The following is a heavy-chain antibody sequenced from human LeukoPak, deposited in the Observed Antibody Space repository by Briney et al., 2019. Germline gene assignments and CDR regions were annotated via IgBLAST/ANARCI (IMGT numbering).Heavy chain of an antibody. Sequence: SGPTLVKPTQTLTLTCTFSGFSLSTSGVGVGWIRQPPGKALEWLALIYWNDDKRYSPSLKSRLTITKDTSKNQVVLTMTNMDPVDTATYYCAHAFYDFWSGYYLGFDYWGQGTLVTVSS. D-gene: IGHD3-3*01. CDR3: AHAFYDFWSGYYLGFDY. J-gene: IGHJ4*02. CDR1: GFSLSTSGVG. V-gene: IGHV2-5*01. CDR2: IYWNDDK.